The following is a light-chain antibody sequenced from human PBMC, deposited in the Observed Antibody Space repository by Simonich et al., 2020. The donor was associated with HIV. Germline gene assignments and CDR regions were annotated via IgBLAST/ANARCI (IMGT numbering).Light chain of an antibody. CDR2: DAS. Sequence: DIQMTQSPSSLSASVGDRAKITCQASQDITNSLNWYTQKSGNTPKVLIYDASNLETGVPLRFSGSGSGTDYTLTISSLQPEDFATYYCQQYYSTLMYTFGQGTKLEIK. CDR1: QDITNS. CDR3: QQYYSTLMYT. V-gene: IGKV1-33*01. J-gene: IGKJ2*01.